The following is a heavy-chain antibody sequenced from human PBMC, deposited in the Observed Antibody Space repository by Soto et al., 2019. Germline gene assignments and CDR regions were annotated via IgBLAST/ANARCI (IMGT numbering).Heavy chain of an antibody. Sequence: PGGSLRLSCAASGFTFSSYAMSWVRQAPGKGQEWVSAISGSGGSTYYADSVKGRFTISRDNSKNTLYLQMNSLRAEDTAVFYCAGGPGSWTQLWFGYLEYWGQGTLVSVAS. J-gene: IGHJ4*02. D-gene: IGHD5-18*01. CDR3: AGGPGSWTQLWFGYLEY. CDR2: ISGSGGST. V-gene: IGHV3-23*01. CDR1: GFTFSSYA.